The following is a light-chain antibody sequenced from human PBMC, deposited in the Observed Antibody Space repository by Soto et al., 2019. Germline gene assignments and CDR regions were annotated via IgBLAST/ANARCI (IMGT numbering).Light chain of an antibody. CDR3: QSYASSLSYV. CDR1: SSNIGAGYD. Sequence: QSVLTQPPSVSGAPGQRVTISCTGSSSNIGAGYDVHWYQQLPGTAPKLLIYGNSNRPSGVPDRFSGSKSGTSASLAITGLQAEDEADYSCQSYASSLSYVFGTGTKVTVL. J-gene: IGLJ1*01. V-gene: IGLV1-40*01. CDR2: GNS.